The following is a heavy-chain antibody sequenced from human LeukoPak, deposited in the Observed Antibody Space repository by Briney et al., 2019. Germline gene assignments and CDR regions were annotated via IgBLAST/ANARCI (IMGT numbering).Heavy chain of an antibody. CDR1: GGTFSSYG. Sequence: SVRVSCKASGGTFSSYGISWVRQAPGQGLEWMGGIIPIFGTANYAQKFQGRVTITADQSTSTAYMELSSLRSEDTAVYYCATANSGYSSGSYYFDYWGQGTLVTVSS. D-gene: IGHD6-19*01. J-gene: IGHJ4*02. V-gene: IGHV1-69*13. CDR2: IIPIFGTA. CDR3: ATANSGYSSGSYYFDY.